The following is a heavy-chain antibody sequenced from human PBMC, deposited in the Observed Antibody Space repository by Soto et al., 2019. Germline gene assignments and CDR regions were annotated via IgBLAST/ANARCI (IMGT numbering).Heavy chain of an antibody. CDR1: GGSFSGYY. CDR2: INHSGST. Sequence: SETLSLTCAVYGGSFSGYYWSWIRQPPGKGLEWIGEINHSGSTNYNPSLKSRVTISVDTSKNQFSLKLSSVTAADTAVYYCARRSSSWYSRWFDPWGQGTLVT. J-gene: IGHJ5*02. CDR3: ARRSSSWYSRWFDP. V-gene: IGHV4-34*01. D-gene: IGHD6-13*01.